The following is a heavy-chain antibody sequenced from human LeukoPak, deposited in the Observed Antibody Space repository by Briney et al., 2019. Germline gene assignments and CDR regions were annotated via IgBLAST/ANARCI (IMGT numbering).Heavy chain of an antibody. J-gene: IGHJ4*02. CDR3: ARSLWLRLFDY. CDR1: GGSISSYY. CDR2: IYYSGST. D-gene: IGHD5-12*01. V-gene: IGHV4-59*01. Sequence: SETLSLTCTVSGGSISSYYWSWIRQPPGKGLEWIGYIYYSGSTNYNPSLKSRVTISVDTSKNQFSLKLSSVTAADTAVYYCARSLWLRLFDYWGQGTLATVSS.